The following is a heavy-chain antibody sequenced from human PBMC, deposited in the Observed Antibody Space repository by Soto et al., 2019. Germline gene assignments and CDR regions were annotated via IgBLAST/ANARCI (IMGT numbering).Heavy chain of an antibody. V-gene: IGHV3-23*01. CDR1: GFTFSLYA. D-gene: IGHD3-3*01. CDR2: ISGGGGSI. CDR3: AKGQDITIFDHFEP. Sequence: EVQLLEAGGGLVQPGGSLRLSCSASGFTASGFTFSLYAMNWVRRAPGKGLEWVSSISGGGGSIYYADSVKGRFTVSRNNPKNIVNLQMNSLRDDDTAVYYCAKGQDITIFDHFEPWGPGTLVTVSS. J-gene: IGHJ5*02.